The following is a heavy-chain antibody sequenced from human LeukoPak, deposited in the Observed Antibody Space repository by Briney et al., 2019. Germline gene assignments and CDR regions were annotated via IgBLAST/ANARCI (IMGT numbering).Heavy chain of an antibody. CDR3: TKISPLRIEYFHH. J-gene: IGHJ1*01. CDR1: GFTVTHYA. V-gene: IGHV3-64D*06. CDR2: VDANGRTT. D-gene: IGHD5-12*01. Sequence: GGSLRLSCSASGFTVTHYAMHWVRQAPGKGLEYVSAVDANGRTTYYADSVKGRFTISRDDSKNTLYLHMSSLRPEDTAIYYCTKISPLRIEYFHHWGQGTVVTVSS.